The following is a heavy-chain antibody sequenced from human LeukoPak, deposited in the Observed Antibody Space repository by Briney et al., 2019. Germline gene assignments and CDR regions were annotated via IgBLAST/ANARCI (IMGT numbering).Heavy chain of an antibody. J-gene: IGHJ4*02. CDR1: GFIFSSYV. CDR2: ISGSGGST. CDR3: AAQKRGTSRPYYFDY. Sequence: GGSLRLSCGASGFIFSSYVMSWVRQAPGKGLEWVSTISGSGGSTCYADSVKGRFTISRDNSKNTLYLHMNNLRAEDTAVYYCAAQKRGTSRPYYFDYWGQGTLVTVSS. D-gene: IGHD3-16*02. V-gene: IGHV3-23*01.